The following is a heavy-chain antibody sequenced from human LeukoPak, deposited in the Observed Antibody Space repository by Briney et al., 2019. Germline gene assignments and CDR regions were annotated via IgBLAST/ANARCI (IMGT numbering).Heavy chain of an antibody. CDR1: GYTFTSYY. CDR3: ARTPNQLLSNWFDP. CDR2: IIPIFGTA. V-gene: IGHV1-69*13. Sequence: SVKVSCKASGYTFTSYYMHWVRQAPGQGLEWMGGIIPIFGTANYAQKFQGRVTITADESTSTAYMELSSLRSEDTAVYYCARTPNQLLSNWFDPWGQGTLVTVSS. J-gene: IGHJ5*02. D-gene: IGHD2-2*01.